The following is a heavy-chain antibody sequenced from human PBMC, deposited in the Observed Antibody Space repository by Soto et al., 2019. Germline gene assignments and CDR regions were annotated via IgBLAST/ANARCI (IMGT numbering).Heavy chain of an antibody. J-gene: IGHJ4*02. CDR2: IYYSGTT. CDR3: ARERTGGPTFFDY. Sequence: ETLSLTCTVSGGSVSSGSYYWSWIRQPPGKGLEWIGYIYYSGTTHYNPSLKSRVTISVDTSKKQFSLKLTSVTAADTAVYYCARERTGGPTFFDYWGRGTLVTVSS. V-gene: IGHV4-61*01. CDR1: GGSVSSGSYY. D-gene: IGHD3-16*01.